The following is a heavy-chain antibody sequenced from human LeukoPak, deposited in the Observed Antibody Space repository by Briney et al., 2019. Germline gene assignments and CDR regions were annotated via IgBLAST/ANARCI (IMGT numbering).Heavy chain of an antibody. CDR3: ARVYYGGWFDP. J-gene: IGHJ5*02. V-gene: IGHV1-2*02. Sequence: ASVKVSCKASGYSFTSYDINWVRQATGQGLEWMGWINPNSGGTNFAQKFQGRVTMTRDTSISTAYMELSRLRSDDTAVYYCARVYYGGWFDPWGQGTLVTVSS. D-gene: IGHD2-8*01. CDR2: INPNSGGT. CDR1: GYSFTSYD.